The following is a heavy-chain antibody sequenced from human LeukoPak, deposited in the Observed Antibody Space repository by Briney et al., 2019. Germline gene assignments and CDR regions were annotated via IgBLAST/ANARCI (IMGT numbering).Heavy chain of an antibody. D-gene: IGHD4-11*01. Sequence: SETLSLTCTVSGGPISSYYWSWIRQPPGKGLERVGYIYYSGSTNYNPSLKSRVTISVDTSKNQFSLRLSSVTAADTAVYYCARSPTVNYYNYMDVWGKGTTVTVSS. CDR2: IYYSGST. V-gene: IGHV4-59*01. J-gene: IGHJ6*03. CDR1: GGPISSYY. CDR3: ARSPTVNYYNYMDV.